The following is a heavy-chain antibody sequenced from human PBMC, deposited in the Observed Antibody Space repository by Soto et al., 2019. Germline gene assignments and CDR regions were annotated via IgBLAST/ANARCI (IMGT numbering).Heavy chain of an antibody. CDR1: GYSLTSYW. J-gene: IGHJ3*02. D-gene: IGHD3-22*01. CDR3: ARRGYYYDSSGYPRAFDI. V-gene: IGHV5-51*01. CDR2: IYPGDSDT. Sequence: EFLKISCKGSGYSLTSYWIGWVGQMPGKGLEWMGIIYPGDSDTRYSPSFQGQVTISADKSISTAYLQRSSLKASDTAMYYCARRGYYYDSSGYPRAFDIWGQGTMVTVSS.